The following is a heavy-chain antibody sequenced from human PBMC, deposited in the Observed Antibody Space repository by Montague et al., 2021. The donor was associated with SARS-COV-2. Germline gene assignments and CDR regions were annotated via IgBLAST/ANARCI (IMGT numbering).Heavy chain of an antibody. J-gene: IGHJ5*02. Sequence: SETLSLTCTVSGGSISSYYWSWIRQPPGKGLEWIGYIYYSGSTNYNSSLKSRVTISVDTSKNQFSLKLSSVTAADTAVYYCARHYPVGGVRPWGQGTLVTVSS. V-gene: IGHV4-59*08. D-gene: IGHD2-8*02. CDR1: GGSISSYY. CDR3: ARHYPVGGVRP. CDR2: IYYSGST.